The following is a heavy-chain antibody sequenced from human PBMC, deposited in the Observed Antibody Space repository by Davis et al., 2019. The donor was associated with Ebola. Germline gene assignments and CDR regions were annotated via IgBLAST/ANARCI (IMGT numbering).Heavy chain of an antibody. D-gene: IGHD5-18*01. CDR2: IIPIFGTA. CDR3: ARSPVQIHWFDP. CDR1: GGTFSSYA. J-gene: IGHJ5*02. Sequence: SVKVSCKASGGTFSSYAISWVRQAPGQGLEWMGGIIPIFGTANYAQKFQGRVTITADESTSTAYMELSSLRSEDTAVYYCARSPVQIHWFDPWGQGTLVTVSS. V-gene: IGHV1-69*13.